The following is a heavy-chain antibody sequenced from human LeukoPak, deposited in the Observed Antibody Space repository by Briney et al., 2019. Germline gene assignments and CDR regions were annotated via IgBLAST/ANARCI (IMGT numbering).Heavy chain of an antibody. CDR2: TSYSEGT. V-gene: IGHV4-31*11. CDR1: GGSFSGYY. D-gene: IGHD1-26*01. CDR3: ATADWESFYFDS. J-gene: IGHJ4*02. Sequence: LSLTCAVYGGSFSGYYWNWIRQHPGKGLEWIGFTSYSEGTYYNPSLMSRITISVDRSQNQFSLKMRDVTAADTAVYFCATADWESFYFDSWGQGALVAVSS.